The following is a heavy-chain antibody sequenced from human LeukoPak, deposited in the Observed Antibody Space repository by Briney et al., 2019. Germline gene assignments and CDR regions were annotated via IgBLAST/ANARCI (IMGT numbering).Heavy chain of an antibody. CDR2: LSNDRFKT. Sequence: GGSLRLSCAASGYTFSNYAMNSVPQAPGKVLEWVSGLSNDRFKTYYADSVKGRFTISRDNSQSTLYLLINSLRAEDTAIYYCAIGCRGDCLSSGYVPWGQGILVSVSS. D-gene: IGHD2-21*02. J-gene: IGHJ5*02. CDR1: GYTFSNYA. V-gene: IGHV3-23*01. CDR3: AIGCRGDCLSSGYVP.